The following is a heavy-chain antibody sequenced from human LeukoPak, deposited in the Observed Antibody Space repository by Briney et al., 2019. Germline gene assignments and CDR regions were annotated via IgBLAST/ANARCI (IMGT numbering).Heavy chain of an antibody. V-gene: IGHV4-61*05. D-gene: IGHD1-26*01. CDR2: IYYSGST. J-gene: IGHJ4*02. CDR3: ARLASGSYGPPTPFDY. CDR1: GASITSSSYS. Sequence: PSETLSLTCTVSGASITSSSYSWSWIRQPPGKGLEWIGYIYYSGSTNYNPSLKSRVTISVDTSKNQFSLRLSSVTAADTAVYYSARLASGSYGPPTPFDYWGQGTLVTVSS.